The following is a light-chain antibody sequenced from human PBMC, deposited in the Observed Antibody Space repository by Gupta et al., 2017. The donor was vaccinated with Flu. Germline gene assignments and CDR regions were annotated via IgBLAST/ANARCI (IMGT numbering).Light chain of an antibody. V-gene: IGKV1-6*01. CDR1: QDIRNT. CDR2: NVS. Sequence: AIQMTQSPSSLSASAGDRVTITCRASQDIRNTLGWYQQKPGKAPKLLMYNVSTLQSGVPSRFSGSGSGTDFTLTISSLQPADLATSYCRHDYTYPLTFGGGTKVEIK. J-gene: IGKJ4*01. CDR3: RHDYTYPLT.